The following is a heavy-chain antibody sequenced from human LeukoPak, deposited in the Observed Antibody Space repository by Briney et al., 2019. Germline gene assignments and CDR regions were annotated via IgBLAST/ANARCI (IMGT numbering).Heavy chain of an antibody. V-gene: IGHV4-30-2*01. CDR2: IYHSEST. CDR3: ARGVAATDSFDY. CDR1: GGSISSGGYS. J-gene: IGHJ4*02. D-gene: IGHD2-15*01. Sequence: SETLSLTCAVSGGSISSGGYSWSWIRQPPGKGLEWIGYIYHSESTYYNPSLKSRVTISVDRSKNQFSLKLSSVTAADTAVYYCARGVAATDSFDYWGQGTLVTVSS.